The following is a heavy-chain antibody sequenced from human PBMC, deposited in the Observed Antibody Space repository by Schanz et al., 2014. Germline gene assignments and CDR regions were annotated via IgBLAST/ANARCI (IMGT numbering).Heavy chain of an antibody. D-gene: IGHD4-17*01. Sequence: VQLLESGGGLVQPGGSLRLSCAASGFTFRDYYMSWIRQAPGKGLEWVSDISSGSSYANYADSVKGRFTISRDNAKNSLYLHMKSLRGEDTAVYYCARPRFDYGEVDYWGQGTLVTVSS. CDR1: GFTFRDYY. V-gene: IGHV3-11*03. CDR3: ARPRFDYGEVDY. J-gene: IGHJ4*02. CDR2: ISSGSSYA.